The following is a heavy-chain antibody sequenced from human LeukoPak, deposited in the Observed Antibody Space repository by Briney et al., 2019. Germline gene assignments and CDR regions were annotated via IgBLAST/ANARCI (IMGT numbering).Heavy chain of an antibody. CDR2: IYYSGST. J-gene: IGHJ4*02. CDR3: AREGDSSGYIDY. V-gene: IGHV4-59*01. CDR1: GGSISSYY. D-gene: IGHD3-22*01. Sequence: SETLSLTCTVSGGSISSYYWGWIRQPPGKGLEWIGYIYYSGSTNYNPSLKSRVTISVDTSKNQFSLKLSSVTAADTAVYYCAREGDSSGYIDYWGQGTLVTVSS.